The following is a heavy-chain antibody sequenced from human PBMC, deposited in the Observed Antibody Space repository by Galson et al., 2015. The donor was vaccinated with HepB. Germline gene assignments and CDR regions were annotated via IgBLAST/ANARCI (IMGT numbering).Heavy chain of an antibody. CDR2: INQSGST. J-gene: IGHJ4*02. CDR3: ARTEVRDIVVVENY. V-gene: IGHV4-34*01. D-gene: IGHD3-22*01. CDR1: GGSFSGYY. Sequence: SETLSLTCVVYGGSFSGYYWNWIRQPPGKGLEWIGEINQSGSTKYNPSLKSRVTISVETSKNQLSLKLTSVTAADTAVYYCARTEVRDIVVVENYWGQGTQVTVSS.